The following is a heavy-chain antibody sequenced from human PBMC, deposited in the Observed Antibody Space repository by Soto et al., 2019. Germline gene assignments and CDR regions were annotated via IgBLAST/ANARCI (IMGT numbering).Heavy chain of an antibody. J-gene: IGHJ6*02. D-gene: IGHD6-6*01. CDR3: TRLLGSRSSGHRANYYYYGMDV. CDR2: IRSKANSYAT. CDR1: GFTFSGSA. V-gene: IGHV3-73*02. Sequence: EVQLVESGGGLVQPGGSLKLSCAASGFTFSGSAMHWVRQASGKGLEWVGRIRSKANSYATAYAASVKGRFTISRDDSKNTAYLQMNSLKTEDTAVYYCTRLLGSRSSGHRANYYYYGMDVWGQGTTVTVSS.